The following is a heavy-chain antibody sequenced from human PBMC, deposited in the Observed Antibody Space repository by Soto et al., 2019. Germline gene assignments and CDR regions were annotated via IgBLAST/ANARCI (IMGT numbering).Heavy chain of an antibody. D-gene: IGHD2-2*01. J-gene: IGHJ5*02. V-gene: IGHV3-23*01. CDR1: GFTFSTYA. CDR2: ITGTGDST. Sequence: EMQLLESGGGLVQPGGSLRLSCEASGFTFSTYAMSWVRQAPGKGLEWVSSITGTGDSTYYADSVKGRFTISRDNSNTTVGLQMNTLRVEDTTVYYSAVVPTIYPPYVDRWFDPWGQGTLVTVSS. CDR3: AVVPTIYPPYVDRWFDP.